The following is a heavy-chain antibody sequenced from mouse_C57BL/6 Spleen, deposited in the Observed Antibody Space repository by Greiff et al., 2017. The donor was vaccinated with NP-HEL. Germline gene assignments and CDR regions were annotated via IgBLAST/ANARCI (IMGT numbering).Heavy chain of an antibody. J-gene: IGHJ2*01. D-gene: IGHD3-2*02. Sequence: VQLQQSGAELARPGASVKLSCKASGYTFTSYGISWVKQRTGQGLEWIGEIYPRSGNTYYNEKFKGKATLTADKSSSTAYMELRSLTSEDSAVYFCARDSSGSYYFDYWGQGTTLTVSS. V-gene: IGHV1-81*01. CDR3: ARDSSGSYYFDY. CDR2: IYPRSGNT. CDR1: GYTFTSYG.